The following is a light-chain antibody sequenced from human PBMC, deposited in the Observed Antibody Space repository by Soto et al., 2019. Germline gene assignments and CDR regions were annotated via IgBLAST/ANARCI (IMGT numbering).Light chain of an antibody. Sequence: QSALTQPASVSGSRGQSIAISCTGTSSDVGGYNYVSWYQQHPGKTPNLMIYDVSNRPSGVSNRFSGSKSGNTASLTISGLQAEDEADYYCSSYTSSSTWVFGGGTKLTVL. CDR2: DVS. V-gene: IGLV2-14*01. J-gene: IGLJ3*02. CDR3: SSYTSSSTWV. CDR1: SSDVGGYNY.